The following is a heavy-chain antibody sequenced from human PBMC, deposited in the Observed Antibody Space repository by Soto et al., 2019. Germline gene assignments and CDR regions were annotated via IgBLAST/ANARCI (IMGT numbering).Heavy chain of an antibody. CDR2: ISAHNGNT. CDR1: GYALTRDG. J-gene: IGHJ4*02. Sequence: QVHLVQSGAEVKKPGASVKVSYQGSGYALTRDGITWVRQAPGQGLEWMGWISAHNGNTNYAQKLQGRVTVTRDTSTSTPYMELRSLRYDDTAVYYCARGRYGDYWGQGALVTVSS. D-gene: IGHD1-1*01. V-gene: IGHV1-18*01. CDR3: ARGRYGDY.